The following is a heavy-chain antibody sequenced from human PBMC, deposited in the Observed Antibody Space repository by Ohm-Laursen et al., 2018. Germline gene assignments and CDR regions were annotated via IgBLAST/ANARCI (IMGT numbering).Heavy chain of an antibody. V-gene: IGHV4-59*08. D-gene: IGHD6-19*01. Sequence: TLSLTCTVSGGSVTNYYWTWIRQSPGRGLEWIGTFYNSGSTNYNPSLRSRVTMSVDTSTNQVLLRLISVTAADTAVYYCAGTTKWLAFDYWGQATLVTVSS. CDR2: FYNSGST. CDR3: AGTTKWLAFDY. CDR1: GGSVTNYY. J-gene: IGHJ4*02.